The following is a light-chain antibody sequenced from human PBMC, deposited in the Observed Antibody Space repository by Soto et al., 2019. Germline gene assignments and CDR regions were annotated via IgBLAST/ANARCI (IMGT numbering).Light chain of an antibody. V-gene: IGKV3-15*01. CDR3: QHYDYWPPYT. J-gene: IGKJ2*01. CDR2: GAS. Sequence: EIVMTQSPATLSVSPGERATLSCRASQSVSTKLAWYQQKPGQAPRLLIHGASTRAAGIPARFSGGGSGTEFTLTISSLQSEDSAGYYCQHYDYWPPYTFGRGTKVDIK. CDR1: QSVSTK.